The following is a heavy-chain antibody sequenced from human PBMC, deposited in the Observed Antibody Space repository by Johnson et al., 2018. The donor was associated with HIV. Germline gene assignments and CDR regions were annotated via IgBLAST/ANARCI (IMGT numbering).Heavy chain of an antibody. D-gene: IGHD1-26*01. CDR1: GFTFSDYY. CDR2: ISSSGSSI. V-gene: IGHV3-11*04. CDR3: ARDLTGGYAVDI. J-gene: IGHJ3*02. Sequence: QVQLVESGGGLVKPGGSLRLSCAASGFTFSDYYMSWISQAPGKGLEWVSDISSSGSSIYYADSVRGRFTISRDNAKNSLYLQMNSLRAEDTAVYYCARDLTGGYAVDIWGHGTMVTVSS.